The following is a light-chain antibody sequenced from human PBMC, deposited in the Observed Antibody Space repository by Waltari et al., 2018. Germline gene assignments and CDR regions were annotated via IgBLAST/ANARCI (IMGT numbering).Light chain of an antibody. CDR1: SSNLRNDY. Sequence: QSVLTQPPSVSAAPGQQVTISCPGSSSNLRNDYVSWYQQLPGTAPKLFIYENKKRPSGIPDRFSGSKSGTSATLGITGLQTGDEADYYCGTWDTSLSALIFGGGTKLTVL. CDR2: ENK. V-gene: IGLV1-51*02. J-gene: IGLJ2*01. CDR3: GTWDTSLSALI.